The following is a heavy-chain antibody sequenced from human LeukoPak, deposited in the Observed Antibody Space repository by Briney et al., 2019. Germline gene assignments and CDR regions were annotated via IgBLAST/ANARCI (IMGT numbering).Heavy chain of an antibody. J-gene: IGHJ4*02. Sequence: SETLSPTSTVSRASISSYYWRWIRQPAGKGLEWIGRTYTSGSTNYNPSLKSRVTMSIDTSKNQFSLKLSSVTAADTAVYYCARADGKQWPVDYWGQGTLVTVSS. CDR2: TYTSGST. CDR1: RASISSYY. CDR3: ARADGKQWPVDY. D-gene: IGHD6-19*01. V-gene: IGHV4-4*07.